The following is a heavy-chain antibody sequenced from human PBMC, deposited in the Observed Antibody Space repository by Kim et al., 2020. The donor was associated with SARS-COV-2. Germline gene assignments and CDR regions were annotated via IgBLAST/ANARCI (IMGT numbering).Heavy chain of an antibody. CDR1: GFTFSSYG. J-gene: IGHJ6*02. CDR3: AKDYGDYGGMAV. D-gene: IGHD4-17*01. V-gene: IGHV3-30*18. Sequence: GGSLRLSCAASGFTFSSYGMHWVRQAPGTGLEWVAVISYDGSNKSYEDSVQGRFTISSDNSKNTLYLQMNSLRAADTAVNYCAKDYGDYGGMAVWGQGTT. CDR2: ISYDGSNK.